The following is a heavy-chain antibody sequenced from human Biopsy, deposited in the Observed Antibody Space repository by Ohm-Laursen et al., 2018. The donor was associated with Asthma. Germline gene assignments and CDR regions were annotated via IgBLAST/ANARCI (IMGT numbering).Heavy chain of an antibody. CDR3: ARATSTWSQSGPHFFDH. CDR2: VHSSGST. CDR1: PGSINDYY. D-gene: IGHD6-13*01. V-gene: IGHV4-59*13. J-gene: IGHJ5*02. Sequence: TLSLTCTVSPGSINDYYWNWIRQFPGKGLEWICYVHSSGSTRFNPSLKSRVTVSVDTPVDQVSLKLSSVSAADTAIYYCARATSTWSQSGPHFFDHWGPGTLVTVSS.